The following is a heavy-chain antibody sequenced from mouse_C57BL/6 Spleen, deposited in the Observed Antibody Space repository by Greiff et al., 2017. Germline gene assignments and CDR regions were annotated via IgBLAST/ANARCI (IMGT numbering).Heavy chain of an antibody. CDR3: ASEIITTVVAHYSMDY. Sequence: EVQLVESGGGLVKPGGSLKLSCAASGFTFSDYGMHWVRQAPEKGLEWVAYISSGSSTIYYADTVKGRFTISRDNAKNTLFLQMTSLRSEDTSMYYCASEIITTVVAHYSMDYWGQGTSVTVSS. V-gene: IGHV5-17*01. CDR2: ISSGSSTI. CDR1: GFTFSDYG. J-gene: IGHJ4*01. D-gene: IGHD1-1*01.